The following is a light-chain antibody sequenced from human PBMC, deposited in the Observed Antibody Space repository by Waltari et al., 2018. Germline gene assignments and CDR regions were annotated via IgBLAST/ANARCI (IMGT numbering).Light chain of an antibody. CDR1: QSIRRY. Sequence: EVVLTQSPGTLSLSPGERATLFCRASQSIRRYLVWYQQRPGQAPRLLIYGASIRAAGIPDRFSGSGSGTDFTLSISRLDPEDFAVYYCQNHERLPATFGQGTRVEIK. CDR2: GAS. CDR3: QNHERLPAT. V-gene: IGKV3-20*01. J-gene: IGKJ1*01.